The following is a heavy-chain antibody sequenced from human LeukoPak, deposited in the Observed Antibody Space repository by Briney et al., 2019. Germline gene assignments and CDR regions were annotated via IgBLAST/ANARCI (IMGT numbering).Heavy chain of an antibody. D-gene: IGHD2-15*01. CDR2: ISSSSNYI. V-gene: IGHV3-21*01. CDR1: GFTFSSYN. CDR3: AIDCSGGSCFGDY. J-gene: IGHJ4*02. Sequence: GGSLRLSCAASGFTFSSYNMNWVRQAPGKGLEGASSISSSSNYIYYADSVKGRFTISRDNAKNSLYLHMNSLRVEDTAVYYCAIDCSGGSCFGDYWGQGTLVPVSS.